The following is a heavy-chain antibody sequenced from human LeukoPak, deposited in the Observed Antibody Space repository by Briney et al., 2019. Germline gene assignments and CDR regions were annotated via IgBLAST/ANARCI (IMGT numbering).Heavy chain of an antibody. CDR1: GGSISSSSYY. CDR3: ARDSGLWFGDYYYYYMDV. CDR2: IYYSGST. D-gene: IGHD3-10*01. Sequence: PSETLSLTCTVSGGSISSSSYYWGWVRQPPGKGLEWIGSIYYSGSTYYNPSLKSRVTISVDTSKNQFSLKLSSVTAADTAVYYCARDSGLWFGDYYYYYMDVWGKGTTVTISS. V-gene: IGHV4-39*07. J-gene: IGHJ6*03.